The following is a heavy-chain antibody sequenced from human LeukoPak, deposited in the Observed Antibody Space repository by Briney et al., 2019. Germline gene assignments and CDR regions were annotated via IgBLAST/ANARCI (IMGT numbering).Heavy chain of an antibody. CDR3: ARGPRVRGVIIVDVDDY. CDR1: GFTFSSYA. CDR2: ISYDGSNK. J-gene: IGHJ4*02. V-gene: IGHV3-30*04. Sequence: PGGSLRLSCAASGFTFSSYAMHWVRQAPGKGLEWVAVISYDGSNKYYADSVKGRFTISRDNSKNTLYLQMNSLRAEDTAVYYCARGPRVRGVIIVDVDDYWGQGTLVTVSS. D-gene: IGHD3-10*01.